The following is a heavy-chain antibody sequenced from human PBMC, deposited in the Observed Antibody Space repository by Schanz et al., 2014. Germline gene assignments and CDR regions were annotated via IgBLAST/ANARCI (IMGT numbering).Heavy chain of an antibody. V-gene: IGHV1-69*02. Sequence: QLQLVQSGAEVKKPGSSVKVSCKLSGGTFSSYTISWMRQAPGQGLEWMGKIIPILGIATYAQRFQGRVSITADTSTNTAYMELSSLTSEDTAVHYCARGRGFYDYWGQGTLVTVSS. D-gene: IGHD3-10*01. CDR3: ARGRGFYDY. CDR1: GGTFSSYT. CDR2: IIPILGIA. J-gene: IGHJ4*02.